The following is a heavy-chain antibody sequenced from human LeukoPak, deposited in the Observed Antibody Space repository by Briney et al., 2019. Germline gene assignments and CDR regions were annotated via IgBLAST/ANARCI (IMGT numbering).Heavy chain of an antibody. V-gene: IGHV4-59*01. CDR3: ARVVEAPNLEYFDY. D-gene: IGHD1-26*01. Sequence: SETLSLTCTVSGGSISSYYWSWIRQPAGKGLEWIGYIYYSGSTNYNPSLKSRVTISVDTSKNQFSLKLSSVTAADTAVYYCARVVEAPNLEYFDYWGQGTLVTVSS. CDR2: IYYSGST. J-gene: IGHJ4*02. CDR1: GGSISSYY.